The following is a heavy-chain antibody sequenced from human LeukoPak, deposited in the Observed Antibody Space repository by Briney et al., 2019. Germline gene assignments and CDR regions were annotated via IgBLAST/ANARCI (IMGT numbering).Heavy chain of an antibody. J-gene: IGHJ4*02. D-gene: IGHD5-24*01. Sequence: SVKVSCKASGGTFSSYTISWVRQAPGQGLEWMGRIIPILGIANYAQKFQGRVTITADKSTSTAYMELSSLRSEDTAVYYCARDATIVEMATEYYFDYWGRGTLVTVSS. CDR2: IIPILGIA. CDR3: ARDATIVEMATEYYFDY. CDR1: GGTFSSYT. V-gene: IGHV1-69*04.